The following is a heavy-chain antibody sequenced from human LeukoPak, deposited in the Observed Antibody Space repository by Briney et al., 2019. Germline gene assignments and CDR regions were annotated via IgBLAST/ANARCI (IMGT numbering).Heavy chain of an antibody. CDR1: GFTFDDYG. V-gene: IGHV3-20*04. D-gene: IGHD1-26*01. J-gene: IGHJ4*02. Sequence: GSGGSLRLSCAASGFTFDDYGMSWVRQAPGKGREWVSGINWNGGSTGHADSVKGRFTISRDNAKNSLYLQMNSLRAEDTALYYCARAVGATSVPFDYWGQGTLVTVSS. CDR3: ARAVGATSVPFDY. CDR2: INWNGGST.